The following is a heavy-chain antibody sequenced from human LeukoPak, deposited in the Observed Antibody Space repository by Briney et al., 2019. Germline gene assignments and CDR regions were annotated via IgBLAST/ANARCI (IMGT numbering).Heavy chain of an antibody. J-gene: IGHJ5*02. CDR1: GYTFIYYY. V-gene: IGHV1-2*02. Sequence: ASVTVSCKASGYTFIYYYMHWVRQAPGQGLEWMGWINPKSGSTNYAQKFQGRVTMTRDTSMSTAYMELSRLRSDDTAVYYCARGPGSYYNQFWFDPWGQGTLVTVSS. D-gene: IGHD1-26*01. CDR3: ARGPGSYYNQFWFDP. CDR2: INPKSGST.